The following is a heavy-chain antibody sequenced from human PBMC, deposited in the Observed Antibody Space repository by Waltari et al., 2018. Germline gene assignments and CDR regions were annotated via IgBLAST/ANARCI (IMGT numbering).Heavy chain of an antibody. CDR1: GGSISSSSYY. V-gene: IGHV4-39*07. CDR3: ARESTSFDAFDI. Sequence: QLQLQESGPGLVKPSETLSLTCTVSGGSISSSSYYWGWIRQPPGKGLEWIGSIYYSGSTYYNPSLKSRVTISVDTSKNQFSLKLSSVTAADTAVYYCARESTSFDAFDIWGQGTMVTVSS. J-gene: IGHJ3*02. CDR2: IYYSGST.